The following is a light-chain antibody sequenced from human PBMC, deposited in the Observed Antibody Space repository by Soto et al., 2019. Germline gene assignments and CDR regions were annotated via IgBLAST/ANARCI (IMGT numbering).Light chain of an antibody. V-gene: IGKV3-11*01. CDR3: QQRSNRIT. Sequence: EIVMTQSPATLSVSPGERATLSCRASQSVSSYLAWYQQKPGQAPRLLIYDASNRATGIPARFRGSGSGTDFTLTISRLEPEDFALYYCQQRSNRITFGQGTRLEIK. CDR1: QSVSSY. J-gene: IGKJ5*01. CDR2: DAS.